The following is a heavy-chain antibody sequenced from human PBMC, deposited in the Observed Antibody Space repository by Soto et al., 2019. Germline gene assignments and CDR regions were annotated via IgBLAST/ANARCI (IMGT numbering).Heavy chain of an antibody. CDR3: ARATYYYDSSGYPWYYYYGMDV. CDR1: GGSISSSSYY. Sequence: SETLSLTCTVSGGSISSSSYYWSWIRQPPGKGLEWIGEINHSGSTNYNPSLKSRVTISVDTSKNQFSLKLSSVTAADTAVYYCARATYYYDSSGYPWYYYYGMDVWGQGTTVTVSS. J-gene: IGHJ6*02. V-gene: IGHV4-39*07. D-gene: IGHD3-22*01. CDR2: INHSGST.